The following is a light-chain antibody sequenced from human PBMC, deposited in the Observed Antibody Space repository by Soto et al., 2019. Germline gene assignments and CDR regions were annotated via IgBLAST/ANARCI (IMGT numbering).Light chain of an antibody. CDR1: QSRGRNV. Sequence: DIVLTQSAGALSLSPGERATLSCRTSQSRGRNVLAWSQHQPGPAPRRLLYASSNRATGIPDRFSGSASGTDFTLTINRLEPEDFAVYXCQLYXISPHLGQGTRLEIK. CDR2: ASS. J-gene: IGKJ5*01. V-gene: IGKV3-20*01. CDR3: QLYXISPH.